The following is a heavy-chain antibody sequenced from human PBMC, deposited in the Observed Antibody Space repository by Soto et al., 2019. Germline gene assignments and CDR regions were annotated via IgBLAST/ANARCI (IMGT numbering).Heavy chain of an antibody. J-gene: IGHJ4*02. CDR2: ISSSSSYI. CDR3: ASRIAAAGSDY. CDR1: GFTFSNYA. Sequence: EVQLLESGGGLVQPGGSLRLSCAASGFTFSNYAMSWVRQAPGKGLEWVSSISSSSSYIYYADSVKGRFTISRDNAKNSLYLQMNSLRAEDTAVYYCASRIAAAGSDYWGQGTLVTVSS. V-gene: IGHV3-21*01. D-gene: IGHD6-13*01.